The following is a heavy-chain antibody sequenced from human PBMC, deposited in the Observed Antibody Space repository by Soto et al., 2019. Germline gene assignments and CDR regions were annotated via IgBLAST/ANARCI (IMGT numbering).Heavy chain of an antibody. D-gene: IGHD2-21*01. V-gene: IGHV4-39*01. CDR3: VGVVADSTRRAGVDS. CDR2: VYYSGGT. Sequence: PSETLSLTCDVCGGSIDNSHSFWGWVRQPPGRGLEFLGSVYYSGGTYYTPSLKSRLTVSVDTSKNQVSLRVRSVTVAETGMCYWVGVVADSTRRAGVDSWGRGIVVAVCS. J-gene: IGHJ5*01. CDR1: GGSIDNSHSF.